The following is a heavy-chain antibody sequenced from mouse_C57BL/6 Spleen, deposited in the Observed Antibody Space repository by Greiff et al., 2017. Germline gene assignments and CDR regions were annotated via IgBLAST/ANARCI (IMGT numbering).Heavy chain of an antibody. CDR1: GYTFTDYN. D-gene: IGHD2-14*01. CDR3: AREVLSPYGDV. J-gene: IGHJ1*03. CDR2: INPNNGGT. V-gene: IGHV1-18*01. Sequence: VQLQQSGPELVKPGASVQIPCKASGYTFTDYNMDWVKQSHGKSLEWIGDINPNNGGTIYNQKFKGKATLTVDKSSSTAYRELRSLTSEDTAGYYWAREVLSPYGDVWGTGTTVTVAS.